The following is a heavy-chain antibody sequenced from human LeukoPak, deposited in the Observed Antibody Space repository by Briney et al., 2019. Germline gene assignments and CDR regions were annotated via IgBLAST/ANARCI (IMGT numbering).Heavy chain of an antibody. CDR3: ARGYSSSWYSPKRYYMDV. CDR2: IYPDDSDT. D-gene: IGHD6-13*01. J-gene: IGHJ6*03. CDR1: GYSFTSYW. Sequence: GESLKISCKGSGYSFTSYWIGWVRQMPGKGLEWMGIIYPDDSDTRYSPSFQGQVTISADKSISTAYLQWSSLKASDTAIYYCARGYSSSWYSPKRYYMDVWGKGTTVSVSS. V-gene: IGHV5-51*01.